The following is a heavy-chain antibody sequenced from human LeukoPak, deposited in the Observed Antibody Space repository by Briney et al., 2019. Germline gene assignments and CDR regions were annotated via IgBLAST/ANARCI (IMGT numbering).Heavy chain of an antibody. V-gene: IGHV3-30*18. CDR3: AKDPRGYSYGYFDC. Sequence: GRSLRLSCAASGFTFSSYGMHWVRQAPGKGLEWVAVIAYDGSNKYYADSVKGRFSISRDNSKNTLYLQMNSLRAEDTAVFYCAKDPRGYSYGYFDCWGQGTLVTVSS. CDR2: IAYDGSNK. J-gene: IGHJ4*02. CDR1: GFTFSSYG. D-gene: IGHD5-18*01.